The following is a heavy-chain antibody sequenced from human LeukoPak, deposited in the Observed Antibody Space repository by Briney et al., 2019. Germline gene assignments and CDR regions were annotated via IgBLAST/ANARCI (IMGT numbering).Heavy chain of an antibody. J-gene: IGHJ4*02. CDR3: ARRWELQY. V-gene: IGHV3-48*01. Sequence: GGSLSLSCAASGFTFSSYSMNWVRQAPGKGLEWVSYISSSSSTIYYADSVKGRFTISRDNAKNSLYLQMNRLRAEDTAVYYCARRWELQYWGQGTLVTVSS. CDR2: ISSSSSTI. CDR1: GFTFSSYS. D-gene: IGHD1-26*01.